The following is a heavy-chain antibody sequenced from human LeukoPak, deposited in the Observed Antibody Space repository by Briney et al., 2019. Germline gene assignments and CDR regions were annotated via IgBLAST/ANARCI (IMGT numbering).Heavy chain of an antibody. J-gene: IGHJ4*02. Sequence: GSLRLSCAASGFTFNTYPMHWVRQAPGKGLEWVAVIADDGRDKHYADSAKGRFTISRDNSKTTLYLQMDSLRSEDTAVYYCARDQITAVTAYLDYWGQGTLVTVSS. CDR2: IADDGRDK. D-gene: IGHD2-21*02. CDR3: ARDQITAVTAYLDY. V-gene: IGHV3-30*01. CDR1: GFTFNTYP.